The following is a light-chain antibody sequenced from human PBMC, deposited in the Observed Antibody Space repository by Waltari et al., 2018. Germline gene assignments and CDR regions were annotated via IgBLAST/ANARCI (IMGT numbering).Light chain of an antibody. V-gene: IGKV1-13*02. CDR3: QQCLTYPQA. CDR2: DAS. Sequence: AIQLTQSPSSLSASIGDRVTISCRASQGIRSGLAWYQKKPGQPPKLLVYDASTLDSGVPSRFSGSGSGTDFTLTISSLQPEDFATYYCQQCLTYPQAFGQGTRLEIK. J-gene: IGKJ5*01. CDR1: QGIRSG.